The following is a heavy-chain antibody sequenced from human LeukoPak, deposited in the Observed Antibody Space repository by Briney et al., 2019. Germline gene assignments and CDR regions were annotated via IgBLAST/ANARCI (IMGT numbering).Heavy chain of an antibody. CDR1: GGSISSGSYY. CDR3: ARLGGYYYGSGSYRSPYYYYYYMDV. CDR2: IYTSGST. Sequence: SETLSLTCTVSGGSISSGSYYWSWLRQPAGKGLEWIGRIYTSGSTNYNPSLKSRVTISVDTSKNQFSLKLSSVTAADTAVYYCARLGGYYYGSGSYRSPYYYYYYMDVWGKGTTVTISS. J-gene: IGHJ6*03. V-gene: IGHV4-61*02. D-gene: IGHD3-10*01.